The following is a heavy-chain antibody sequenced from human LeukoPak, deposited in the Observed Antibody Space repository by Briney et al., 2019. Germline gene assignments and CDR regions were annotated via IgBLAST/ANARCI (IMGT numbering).Heavy chain of an antibody. CDR2: INPNSGGT. D-gene: IGHD2-2*02. V-gene: IGHV1-2*02. J-gene: IGHJ5*02. CDR3: ARGGSIVVVPAAIYGFDP. Sequence: VASVKVSCKASGYTFTGYYMHWVRQAPGQGLEWMGWINPNSGGTNYAQKFQGRVTMTRDTSISTAYMELSRLRSDDTAVYYCARGGSIVVVPAAIYGFDPWGQGTLVTVSS. CDR1: GYTFTGYY.